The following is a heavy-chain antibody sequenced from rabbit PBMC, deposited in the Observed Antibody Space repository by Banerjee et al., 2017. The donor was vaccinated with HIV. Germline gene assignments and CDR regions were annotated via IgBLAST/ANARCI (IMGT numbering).Heavy chain of an antibody. J-gene: IGHJ4*01. D-gene: IGHD4-1*01. CDR3: ARDLSYISGRGANDL. CDR1: GFSFSNRCV. Sequence: QEQLEESGGDLVKPEGSLTLTCTASGFSFSNRCVMCWVRQTPGKGLEWIACINTSSGNTVYASWAKGRFTISKTSSTTVTLQMTSLTAADTATYFCARDLSYISGRGANDLWGQGTLVTVS. V-gene: IGHV1S45*01. CDR2: INTSSGNT.